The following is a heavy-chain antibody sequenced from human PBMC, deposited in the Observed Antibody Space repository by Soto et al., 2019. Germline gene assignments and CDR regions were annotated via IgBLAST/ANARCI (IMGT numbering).Heavy chain of an antibody. CDR1: GYSFTSYW. J-gene: IGHJ6*02. CDR3: ARTPGPEVAASLEYYYFSGMDV. D-gene: IGHD2-15*01. V-gene: IGHV5-51*01. CDR2: IHPGDSYT. Sequence: PGESLKISCEASGYSFTSYWIGWVRQMPGKGLEGMGIIHPGDSYTKYSPSFQGQVTISVDKSITTAYLQWSSLKASDTAMYYCARTPGPEVAASLEYYYFSGMDVWGQGTTVTVSS.